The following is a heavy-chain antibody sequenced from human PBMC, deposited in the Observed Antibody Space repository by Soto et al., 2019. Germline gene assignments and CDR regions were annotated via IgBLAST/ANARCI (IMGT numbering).Heavy chain of an antibody. J-gene: IGHJ6*02. CDR1: GFTSSSYG. Sequence: GGSLRLSCAASGFTSSSYGMHWVRQAPGKGLEWVAVISYDGSNKYYADSVKGRFTISRDNSKNTLYLQMNSLRAEDTAVYYCAKEKDIVVVVPHGMDVWGQGTTVTVSS. V-gene: IGHV3-30*18. D-gene: IGHD2-15*01. CDR3: AKEKDIVVVVPHGMDV. CDR2: ISYDGSNK.